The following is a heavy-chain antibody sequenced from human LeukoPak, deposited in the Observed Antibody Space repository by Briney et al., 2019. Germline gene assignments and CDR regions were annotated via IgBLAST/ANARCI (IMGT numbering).Heavy chain of an antibody. V-gene: IGHV3-21*04. CDR3: ARGTDSSGWLDC. D-gene: IGHD6-19*01. Sequence: GGSLRLSCAASGFTFSSYSMNWVRQAPGKGLEWVSSISYSGSYIYYADSVKGRFTISRDNSKNTVYLQMNSLRAEDTAVYSCARGTDSSGWLDCWGQGTLVTVSS. CDR1: GFTFSSYS. J-gene: IGHJ4*02. CDR2: ISYSGSYI.